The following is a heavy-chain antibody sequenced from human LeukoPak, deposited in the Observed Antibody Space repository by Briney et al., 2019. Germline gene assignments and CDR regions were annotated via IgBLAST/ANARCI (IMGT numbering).Heavy chain of an antibody. Sequence: GGSLRLSCAASGFTFSSYWMSWVRQAPGKGLEWVANIKQDGSEKYYVDSVKGRFTISRDNAKNSLYLQMNSLRAEDTAVYYCARVTQQPYSSSWNDYWGQGTLVTVSS. CDR3: ARVTQQPYSSSWNDY. V-gene: IGHV3-7*01. CDR2: IKQDGSEK. D-gene: IGHD6-13*01. CDR1: GFTFSSYW. J-gene: IGHJ4*02.